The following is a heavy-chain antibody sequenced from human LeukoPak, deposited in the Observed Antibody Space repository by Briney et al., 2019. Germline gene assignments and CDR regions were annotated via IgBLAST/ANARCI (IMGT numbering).Heavy chain of an antibody. CDR2: IYCTGST. V-gene: IGHV4-59*01. CDR1: GDSISSSY. Sequence: SETLSLTCTVSGDSISSSYWNWIRQPPGKGLEWIGYIYCTGSTNYNPSLRSRVTISVDTSKNQVSLMLSSVTAADTAVYYCSRGRAAAFDVWGQGTMVTVSS. D-gene: IGHD5-12*01. CDR3: SRGRAAAFDV. J-gene: IGHJ3*01.